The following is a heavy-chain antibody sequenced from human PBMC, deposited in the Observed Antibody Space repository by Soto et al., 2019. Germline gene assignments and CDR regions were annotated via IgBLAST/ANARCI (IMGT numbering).Heavy chain of an antibody. J-gene: IGHJ4*02. CDR3: ARVRGEARLTYFDY. CDR2: ISSGGITI. Sequence: LRLSCSHSGFTLSDYYMSWIRQAPGKGLEWVSYISSGGITIYYADSVKGRFTISRDNAKNSLYLQMNSLRAEDTAVYYCARVRGEARLTYFDYWGQGTLVTVSS. CDR1: GFTLSDYY. V-gene: IGHV3-11*01. D-gene: IGHD3-10*01.